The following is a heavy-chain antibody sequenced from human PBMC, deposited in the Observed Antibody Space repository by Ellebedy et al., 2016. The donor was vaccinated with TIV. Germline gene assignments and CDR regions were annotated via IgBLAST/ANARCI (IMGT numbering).Heavy chain of an antibody. V-gene: IGHV4-39*07. J-gene: IGHJ3*02. CDR2: MYYSGST. CDR3: ARGRSLEAFDI. D-gene: IGHD1-1*01. Sequence: SETLSLTCSLSGGSISSGSSYWGWSRQPPGTGLDWIGHMYYSGSTYYNPSLKSRVTISGDTSKNLFSLKLRSVTAADTAVYYCARGRSLEAFDIWGQGTLVTVSS. CDR1: GGSISSGSSY.